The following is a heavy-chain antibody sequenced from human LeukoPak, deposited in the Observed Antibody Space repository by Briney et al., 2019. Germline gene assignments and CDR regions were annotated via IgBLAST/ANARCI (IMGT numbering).Heavy chain of an antibody. CDR1: GYTFTGYY. V-gene: IGHV1-2*02. CDR3: ARGLGGLWFGNDAFDI. CDR2: INPNSGDT. J-gene: IGHJ3*02. D-gene: IGHD3-10*01. Sequence: ASVKVSCKASGYTFTGYYMHWVRQAPGQGLQWMGWINPNSGDTGYAQNFQGRVTMTRDTSITTAYMELSRLRSDDTAVYYCARGLGGLWFGNDAFDIWGQGTMVTVSS.